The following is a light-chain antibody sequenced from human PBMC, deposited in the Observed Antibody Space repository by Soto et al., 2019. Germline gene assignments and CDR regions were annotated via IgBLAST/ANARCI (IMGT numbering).Light chain of an antibody. CDR2: EVF. J-gene: IGLJ2*01. CDR3: SSCTSNEALV. V-gene: IGLV2-8*01. CDR1: SSDVGSCDY. Sequence: QSALTQPPSASGSPGQSVTISCTGTSSDVGSCDYVSWYQQHPGKAPKLVIYEVFNRPSGVPDRFSGAKSGNTASLTVSGLQAEDEADYYCSSCTSNEALVFGGGTQLTVL.